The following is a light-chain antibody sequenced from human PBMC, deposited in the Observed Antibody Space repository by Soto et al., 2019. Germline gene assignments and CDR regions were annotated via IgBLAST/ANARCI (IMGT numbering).Light chain of an antibody. J-gene: IGLJ2*01. V-gene: IGLV2-23*02. CDR1: SSDVGSYNL. CDR2: EVT. Sequence: QSALTQPASVSGSPGQSITISCTGTSSDVGSYNLVSWYQQHPGKAPKLMICEVTKRPSGVSNRFSGSKSGNTASLTISGLQAEDEADYYCCSYAGSRSHVVFVGGTKLTVL. CDR3: CSYAGSRSHVV.